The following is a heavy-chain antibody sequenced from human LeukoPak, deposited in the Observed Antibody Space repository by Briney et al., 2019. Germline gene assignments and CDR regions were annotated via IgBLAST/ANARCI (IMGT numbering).Heavy chain of an antibody. CDR2: ISSSGSTI. D-gene: IGHD3-22*01. J-gene: IGHJ4*02. V-gene: IGHV3-11*01. CDR1: GFTFSDYW. CDR3: ARDLYYDSSGYYYY. Sequence: GGSLRLSCTVSGFTFSDYWMSWIRQAPGKGLEWVSYISSSGSTIYYADSVKGRFTISRDNAKNSLFLQMNSLRAEDTAVYYCARDLYYDSSGYYYYWGQGTLVTVSS.